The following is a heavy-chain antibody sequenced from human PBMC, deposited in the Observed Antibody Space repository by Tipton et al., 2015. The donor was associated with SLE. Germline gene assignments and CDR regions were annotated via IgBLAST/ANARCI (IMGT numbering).Heavy chain of an antibody. D-gene: IGHD6-19*01. CDR2: IYYSGST. V-gene: IGHV4-59*01. CDR1: GGSISSYY. Sequence: TLSLTCAIYGGSISSYYWSWIRQPPGKGLEWIGYIYYSGSTNYNPSLKSRVTISVDTSKNQFSLKLSSVTAADTAVYYCAREYSSGWSYWGQGTLVTVSS. J-gene: IGHJ4*02. CDR3: AREYSSGWSY.